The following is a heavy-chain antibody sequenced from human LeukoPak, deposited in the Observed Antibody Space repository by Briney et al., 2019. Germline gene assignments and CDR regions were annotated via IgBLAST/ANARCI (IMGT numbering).Heavy chain of an antibody. V-gene: IGHV1-8*02. Sequence: GASVKVSCKASGFTFTAYHMHWVRQAPGQGLEWMGWMNPNSGNTGYAQKFQGRVTMTRNTSISTAYMELSSLRSEDTAVYYCARGGYYGSGNDFRFDPWGQGTLVTVSS. D-gene: IGHD3-10*01. CDR1: GFTFTAYH. J-gene: IGHJ5*02. CDR3: ARGGYYGSGNDFRFDP. CDR2: MNPNSGNT.